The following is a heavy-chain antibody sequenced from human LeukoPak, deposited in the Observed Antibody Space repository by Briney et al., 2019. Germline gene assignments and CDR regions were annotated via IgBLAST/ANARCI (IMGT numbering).Heavy chain of an antibody. J-gene: IGHJ6*03. CDR2: INHSGST. Sequence: SETLSLTCAVYGGSFSGYYWSWIRQPPGKGLEWIGEINHSGSTNYNPSLKSRVTISVDTSKNQFSLKLSSVTAADTAVYYCARQVVVITPLYYYYYYMDVWGKGTTVTVSS. D-gene: IGHD3-22*01. CDR3: ARQVVVITPLYYYYYYMDV. CDR1: GGSFSGYY. V-gene: IGHV4-34*01.